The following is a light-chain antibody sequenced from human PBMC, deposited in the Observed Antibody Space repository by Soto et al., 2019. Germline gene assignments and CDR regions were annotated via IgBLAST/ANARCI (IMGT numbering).Light chain of an antibody. V-gene: IGKV3-11*01. CDR3: QQRSDWLT. J-gene: IGKJ4*01. CDR1: QSVSSY. Sequence: EIVLTQSPATLSLSPGERATLSCRASQSVSSYLAWYQQKPGQPPRLLIYGASIRATGIPARFSGSGSGTDFTLTISSLEPEDFAVYYCQQRSDWLTFGGGTKVEIK. CDR2: GAS.